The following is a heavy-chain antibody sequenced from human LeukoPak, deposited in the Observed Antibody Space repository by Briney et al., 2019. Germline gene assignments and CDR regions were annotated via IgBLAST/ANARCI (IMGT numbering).Heavy chain of an antibody. Sequence: VASVKVSCKASGYTFTGYYMHWVRQAPGQGLEWMGWINPNSGGTNYAQKFQGRVTMTRDTSISTAYMELRSLRSDDTAVYYCARDVHDSSRGDYWGQGTLVTVSS. D-gene: IGHD3-22*01. CDR3: ARDVHDSSRGDY. CDR1: GYTFTGYY. V-gene: IGHV1-2*02. CDR2: INPNSGGT. J-gene: IGHJ4*02.